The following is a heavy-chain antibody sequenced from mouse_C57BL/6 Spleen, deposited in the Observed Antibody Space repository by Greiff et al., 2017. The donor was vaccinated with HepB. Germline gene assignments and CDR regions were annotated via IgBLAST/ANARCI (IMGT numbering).Heavy chain of an antibody. J-gene: IGHJ2*01. Sequence: QVQLQQPGAELVKPGASVKLSCKASGYTFTSYWMHWVKQRPGQGLEWIGMIHPNSGSTNYNEKFKSKATLTVDKSSSTAYMQLSSLTSEDSAVYDCARSDDYGQYYFDYWGQGTTLTVSS. CDR1: GYTFTSYW. CDR3: ARSDDYGQYYFDY. CDR2: IHPNSGST. V-gene: IGHV1-64*01. D-gene: IGHD2-4*01.